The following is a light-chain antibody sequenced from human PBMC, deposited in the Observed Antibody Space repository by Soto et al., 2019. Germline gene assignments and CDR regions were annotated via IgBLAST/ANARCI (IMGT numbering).Light chain of an antibody. CDR3: SSYTSSSTLYV. V-gene: IGLV2-14*01. J-gene: IGLJ1*01. CDR1: SSDVGDYNY. CDR2: DVS. Sequence: QSALTQPASVSGSPGQSITISCTGTSSDVGDYNYVSWYQQYPGKDPKLMIYDVSNRPSGVSNRFSGSKSGNTASLTISGLLAEDEADYYCSSYTSSSTLYVFGTGTKLTVL.